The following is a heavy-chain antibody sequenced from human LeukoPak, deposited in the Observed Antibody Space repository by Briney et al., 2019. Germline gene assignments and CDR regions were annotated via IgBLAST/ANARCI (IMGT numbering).Heavy chain of an antibody. J-gene: IGHJ4*02. CDR1: GFIFSDSA. D-gene: IGHD2-21*02. Sequence: GGSLRLSCAASGFIFSDSAMHWVRQASGKGLAWVGRIRSKANNYATTYAASVKGRFTISRDDSKNTAYLQMNSLKIEDTAVYYCTRPCAGDCTDNYWGQGTLVTVSS. V-gene: IGHV3-73*01. CDR3: TRPCAGDCTDNY. CDR2: IRSKANNYAT.